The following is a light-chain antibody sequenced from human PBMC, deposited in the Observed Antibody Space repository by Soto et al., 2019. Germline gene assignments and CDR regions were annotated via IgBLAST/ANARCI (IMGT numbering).Light chain of an antibody. CDR3: SSYTSSSTRV. V-gene: IGLV2-14*01. Sequence: QSVLTQPASVSGSPGQSITISCTGTSNDVGGYNYVSWYQQHPGKAPKLMISDVGNRPSGVSNRFSGSKSGNTASLTISGLQAEDEADYYCSSYTSSSTRVFGGGTKLTVL. CDR1: SNDVGGYNY. J-gene: IGLJ2*01. CDR2: DVG.